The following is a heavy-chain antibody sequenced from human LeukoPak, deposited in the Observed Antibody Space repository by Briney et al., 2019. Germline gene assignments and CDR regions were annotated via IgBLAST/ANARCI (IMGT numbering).Heavy chain of an antibody. Sequence: GGSLRLSCAASGFTFSDYYMSWIRQAPGKGLEWVSYISSGGSTIYYADSVKGRFTISRDNAKNSLYLQMNSLRAEDTAVFYCARERRDGYNRFDYWGQGTLVTVAS. J-gene: IGHJ4*02. CDR2: ISSGGSTI. CDR3: ARERRDGYNRFDY. D-gene: IGHD5-24*01. V-gene: IGHV3-11*01. CDR1: GFTFSDYY.